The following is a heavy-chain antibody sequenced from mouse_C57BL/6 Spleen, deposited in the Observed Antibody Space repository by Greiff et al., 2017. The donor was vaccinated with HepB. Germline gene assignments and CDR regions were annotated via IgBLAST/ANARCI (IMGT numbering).Heavy chain of an antibody. Sequence: VQLQQSGPELVKPGASVKISCKASGYAFSSSWMNWVKQRPGKGLEWIGRIYPGDGDTNYNGKFKGKATLTADKSSSTAYMQLSSLTSEDSAVYVCARSYYDYDGGYYYAMDYWGQGTSVTVSS. D-gene: IGHD2-4*01. V-gene: IGHV1-82*01. CDR2: IYPGDGDT. CDR3: ARSYYDYDGGYYYAMDY. CDR1: GYAFSSSW. J-gene: IGHJ4*01.